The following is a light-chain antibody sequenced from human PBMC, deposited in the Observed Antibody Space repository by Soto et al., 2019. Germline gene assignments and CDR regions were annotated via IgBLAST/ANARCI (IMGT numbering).Light chain of an antibody. CDR1: SSNIGSNT. V-gene: IGLV1-44*01. CDR2: TLN. CDR3: ASWDDSLNGVI. Sequence: QSVLTQPPSASGTPGQRVTISCSGSSSNIGSNTVNWYQQFPGTAPRLLIFTLNQRPSGVPDRFSGSKSGTSASLAISPLRSEDEAEYYCASWDDSLNGVIFGGGTKLTVL. J-gene: IGLJ2*01.